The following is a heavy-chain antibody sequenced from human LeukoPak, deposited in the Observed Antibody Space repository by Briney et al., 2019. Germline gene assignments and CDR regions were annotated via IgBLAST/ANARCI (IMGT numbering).Heavy chain of an antibody. CDR2: IYTDGDT. CDR1: EFSVSSNY. Sequence: GGSLRLSCAASEFSVSSNYMNWVRQAPGKGLEWVSVIYTDGDTYYADSVKGRFTISRDKSKNTMYLQMNSLRAEDTALYYCARDLSGYCTSGTCYAFDIWGQGTMVTVSS. V-gene: IGHV3-53*01. CDR3: ARDLSGYCTSGTCYAFDI. J-gene: IGHJ3*02. D-gene: IGHD2-15*01.